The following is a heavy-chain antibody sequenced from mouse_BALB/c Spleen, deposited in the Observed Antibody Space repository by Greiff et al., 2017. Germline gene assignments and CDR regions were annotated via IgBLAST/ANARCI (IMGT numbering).Heavy chain of an antibody. D-gene: IGHD4-1*01. J-gene: IGHJ4*01. CDR2: IYPGDGDT. Sequence: VQLVESGAELVRPGTSVKVSCKASGYAFTNYLIEWVKQGPGQGLEWIGQIYPGDGDTNYNGKFKGKATLTADKSSSTAYMQLSSLTSEDSAVYFGARTGTGAMDYWGQGTSVTVSS. V-gene: IGHV1-54*01. CDR1: GYAFTNYL. CDR3: ARTGTGAMDY.